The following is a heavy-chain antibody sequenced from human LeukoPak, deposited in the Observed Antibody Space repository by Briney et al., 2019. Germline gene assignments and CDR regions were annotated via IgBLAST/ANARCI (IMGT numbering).Heavy chain of an antibody. CDR3: ARAGYSGSYFFDY. CDR1: GGSISTYY. D-gene: IGHD1-26*01. J-gene: IGHJ4*02. V-gene: IGHV4-59*12. CDR2: IYYSGST. Sequence: SETLSLTCTVSGGSISTYYWSWVRQPPGKGLEWIGCIYYSGSTYYNPSLKSRVTISVDTSKNQFSLKLSSVTAADTAVYYCARAGYSGSYFFDYWGQGTLVTVSS.